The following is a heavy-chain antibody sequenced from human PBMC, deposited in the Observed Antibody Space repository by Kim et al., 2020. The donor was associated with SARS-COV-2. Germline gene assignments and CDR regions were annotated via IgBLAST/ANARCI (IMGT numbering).Heavy chain of an antibody. CDR1: GFTFSNFY. D-gene: IGHD3-10*01. Sequence: GGSLRLSCAASGFTFSNFYMTWIRQAAGKGLEWISYISTHSSYTDYADSVKGRFTISRDNDKDSLFLQMDSLRAEDTAVYYCARVFCRPGAYDVWGHGA. CDR3: ARVFCRPGAYDV. CDR2: ISTHSSYT. V-gene: IGHV3-11*05. J-gene: IGHJ3*01.